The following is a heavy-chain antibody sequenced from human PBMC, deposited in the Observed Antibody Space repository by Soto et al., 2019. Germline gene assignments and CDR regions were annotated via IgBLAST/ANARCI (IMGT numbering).Heavy chain of an antibody. CDR1: GFTFSTYD. D-gene: IGHD2-8*01. CDR2: IGTIGDT. Sequence: DVQLVESGGGLVQPGGSLRLSCAASGFTFSTYDMHWVRQATGKGLEWVSAIGTIGDTYYPGSMKGRFTISRDNAKNSLYLQMNSLRAEDTAVYYCAGAPYCSNGVCYIKYAMDVWGQGTTVTVSS. V-gene: IGHV3-13*01. J-gene: IGHJ6*02. CDR3: AGAPYCSNGVCYIKYAMDV.